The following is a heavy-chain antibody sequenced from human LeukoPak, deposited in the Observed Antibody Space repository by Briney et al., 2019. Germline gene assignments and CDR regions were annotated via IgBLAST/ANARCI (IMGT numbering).Heavy chain of an antibody. V-gene: IGHV4-59*01. CDR2: IYYTGST. CDR1: GGSITSYY. J-gene: IGHJ4*02. Sequence: SETLSLTCTVSGGSITSYYWSWIRQPPGKGLEYIGYIYYTGSTNYNPSLKSRVTISVDTSKNQFSLKLSSVTAADTAVYYCARDHVDGWLQLDCWGQGTLVTVSS. CDR3: ARDHVDGWLQLDC. D-gene: IGHD5-24*01.